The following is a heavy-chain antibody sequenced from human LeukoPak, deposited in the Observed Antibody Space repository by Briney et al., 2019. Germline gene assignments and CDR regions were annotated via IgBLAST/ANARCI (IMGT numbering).Heavy chain of an antibody. CDR1: GYTFTSYY. V-gene: IGHV1-46*01. J-gene: IGHJ5*02. CDR3: ARVSFAAVAGRRGERWFDP. Sequence: ASVTVSCTASGYTFTSYYMHWVRQAPGQGLEWMGIINPSGGSTSYAQKFQGRVTMTRDTSTSTVYMELSSLRSEDTAVYYCARVSFAAVAGRRGERWFDPWGQGTLVTVSS. CDR2: INPSGGST. D-gene: IGHD6-19*01.